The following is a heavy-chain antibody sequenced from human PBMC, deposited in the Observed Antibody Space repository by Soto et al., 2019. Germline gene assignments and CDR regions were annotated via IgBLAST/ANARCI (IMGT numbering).Heavy chain of an antibody. CDR1: GFSLSSNGVG. CDR3: AHRPWYAFEP. V-gene: IGHV2-5*02. D-gene: IGHD6-13*01. Sequence: QITLKESGPTLVKPTQTLMLTCTFPGFSLSSNGVGVDWIRQPPGKALEWLALIYWDGEKRYSPSLKSRLTITKDTSKNQVVLTMTNMDPVDTATYYCAHRPWYAFEPWGQGILVTVSS. CDR2: IYWDGEK. J-gene: IGHJ5*02.